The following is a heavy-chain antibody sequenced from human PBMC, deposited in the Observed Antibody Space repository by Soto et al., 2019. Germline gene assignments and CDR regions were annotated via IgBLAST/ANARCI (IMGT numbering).Heavy chain of an antibody. CDR3: ATTYWSGYYTALDY. J-gene: IGHJ4*02. CDR1: GLTFCTYA. V-gene: IGHV3-23*01. D-gene: IGHD3-3*01. CDR2: ISDSSRNT. Sequence: PGGSLRLSCAASGLTFCTYAMTWVRQAPGKGLEWVSVISDSSRNTYYADSVKGRFTISRDNSKNTLYLQMNNLRADDTAVYYCATTYWSGYYTALDYWGQGTPVTVS.